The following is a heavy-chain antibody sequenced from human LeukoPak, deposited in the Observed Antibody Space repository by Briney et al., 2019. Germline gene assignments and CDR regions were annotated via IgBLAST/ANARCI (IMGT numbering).Heavy chain of an antibody. D-gene: IGHD6-6*01. CDR3: ARESFEQLGSFYGLDV. Sequence: GSLRLSCAASRFTFSNCTMHWVRQAPGKGLEWVAVISNDGSNKYYVDSVKGRFTISRDNSKKTLYLQMNSLRVVDRAVYYCARESFEQLGSFYGLDVWGQGTTVTVSS. CDR2: ISNDGSNK. J-gene: IGHJ6*02. V-gene: IGHV3-30-3*01. CDR1: RFTFSNCT.